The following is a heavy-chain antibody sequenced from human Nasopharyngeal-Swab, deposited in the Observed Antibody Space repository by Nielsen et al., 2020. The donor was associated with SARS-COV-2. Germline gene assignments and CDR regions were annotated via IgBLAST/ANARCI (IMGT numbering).Heavy chain of an antibody. D-gene: IGHD2-21*01. V-gene: IGHV3-48*04. CDR2: ISSSSSTT. J-gene: IGHJ6*02. CDR3: ARDSYPEEAYCGGDCYLNYYYYGMDV. Sequence: WIRQPPGKGLEWVSYISSSSSTTYYADSVKGRFTISRDNAKNSLYLQMNSLRAEDTAVYYCARDSYPEEAYCGGDCYLNYYYYGMDVWGQGTTVTVSS.